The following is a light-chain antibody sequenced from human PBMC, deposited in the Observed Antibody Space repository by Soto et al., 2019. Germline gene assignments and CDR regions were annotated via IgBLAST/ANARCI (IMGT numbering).Light chain of an antibody. CDR2: NNN. J-gene: IGLJ3*02. CDR1: NSNIGGNT. Sequence: QSVLTQPPSASGTPGQRVTISCSGSNSNIGGNTVSWYQQLPGAAPKLLIYNNNQRPSRVPDRFSGSKSGTSASPAISGLQSEDEAEYYCAAWDDSLNGQGVFGGGTKLTVL. CDR3: AAWDDSLNGQGV. V-gene: IGLV1-44*01.